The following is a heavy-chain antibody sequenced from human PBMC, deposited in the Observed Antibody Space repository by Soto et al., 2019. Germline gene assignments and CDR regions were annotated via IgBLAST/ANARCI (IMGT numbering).Heavy chain of an antibody. J-gene: IGHJ6*02. Sequence: EVQLLDSGGGLVQPGGSLRLSCAASGFTFSNYAMNWVRQAPGKGLEWVSAISASVGDTYYADSVKGRFTISRDNSKNTLFLQMNRLRAEDTAVYYCAKLPSPFARPRFGELSSYAMDVWGQGTTVTVSS. CDR1: GFTFSNYA. CDR2: ISASVGDT. V-gene: IGHV3-23*01. D-gene: IGHD3-10*01. CDR3: AKLPSPFARPRFGELSSYAMDV.